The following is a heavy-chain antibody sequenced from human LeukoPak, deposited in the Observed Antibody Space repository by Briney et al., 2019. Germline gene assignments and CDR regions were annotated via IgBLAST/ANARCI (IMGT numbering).Heavy chain of an antibody. D-gene: IGHD2-2*01. CDR2: ISSSSNYI. J-gene: IGHJ3*02. V-gene: IGHV3-21*01. Sequence: GGSLRLSCAASGFTFSSYTMNWVRQAPGKGLEWVSSISSSSNYIYYADSVKGRFTISRDNAKNSLFLKMNSLRAEDTAVYYCAREIPAAMSAFDIWGEGTVVTVSS. CDR3: AREIPAAMSAFDI. CDR1: GFTFSSYT.